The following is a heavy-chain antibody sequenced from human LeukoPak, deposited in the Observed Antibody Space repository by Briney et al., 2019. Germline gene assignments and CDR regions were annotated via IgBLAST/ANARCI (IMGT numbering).Heavy chain of an antibody. V-gene: IGHV3-33*01. CDR1: GFTFSSYG. D-gene: IGHD6-19*01. CDR3: ARVDHGSGWYIMDY. J-gene: IGHJ4*02. Sequence: GGSLRLSCAASGFTFSSYGMHWVRQAPGEGLEWVAVIWYDGSNKYYADSVKGRFTISRDNSKNTLYLQMNSLRAEDTAVYYCARVDHGSGWYIMDYWGQGTLVTVSS. CDR2: IWYDGSNK.